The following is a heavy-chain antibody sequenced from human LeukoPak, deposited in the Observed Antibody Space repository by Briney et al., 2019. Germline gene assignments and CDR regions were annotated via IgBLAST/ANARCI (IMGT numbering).Heavy chain of an antibody. Sequence: GGSLRLSCAASGFSFSTYWMNWVRQAPGKGLEWVATISQDGSGEYYVDSVRGRFTISRDNAKNSLDLQMNSLRAAATAVYYCSRGGTWVSDYWGQGTLVTVSS. CDR3: SRGGTWVSDY. CDR2: ISQDGSGE. D-gene: IGHD3-16*01. V-gene: IGHV3-7*04. J-gene: IGHJ4*02. CDR1: GFSFSTYW.